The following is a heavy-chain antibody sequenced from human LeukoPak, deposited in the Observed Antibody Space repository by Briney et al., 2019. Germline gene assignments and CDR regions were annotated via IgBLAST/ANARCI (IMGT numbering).Heavy chain of an antibody. D-gene: IGHD2/OR15-2a*01. CDR3: ARSPFLGSYYMDV. Sequence: GGSLRLSCAASGFTFSSYWMSWVRQAPGKGLEWVAIIKQDGSEKYYVDSVKGRFTISRDNAKNSLCLQMNSLRAEDTAVYYCARSPFLGSYYMDVWGKGTTVTVSS. CDR2: IKQDGSEK. CDR1: GFTFSSYW. V-gene: IGHV3-7*01. J-gene: IGHJ6*03.